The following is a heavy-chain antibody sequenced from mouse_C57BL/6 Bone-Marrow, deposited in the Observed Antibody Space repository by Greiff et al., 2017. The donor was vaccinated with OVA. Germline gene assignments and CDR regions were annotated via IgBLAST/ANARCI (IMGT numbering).Heavy chain of an antibody. D-gene: IGHD2-4*01. CDR3: ASIYYDYDRRDAMDY. V-gene: IGHV1-81*01. J-gene: IGHJ4*01. CDR2: IYPRSGNT. Sequence: QVQLQQSGAELARPGASVKLSCKASGYTFTSYGISWVKQRTGQGLEWIGEIYPRSGNTYYNEKFKGKATLTADKSSSTAYMELRSLTSEDSAVYFGASIYYDYDRRDAMDYWGQGTSVTVSS. CDR1: GYTFTSYG.